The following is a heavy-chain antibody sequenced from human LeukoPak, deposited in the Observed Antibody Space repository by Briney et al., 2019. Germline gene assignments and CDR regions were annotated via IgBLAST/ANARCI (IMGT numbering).Heavy chain of an antibody. J-gene: IGHJ4*02. Sequence: GGSLRLSCAASGFTFSDYYMSWIRQAPGKGLEWVSYISSSGSTIYYPDSVKGRFTISRDNAKNSLYLQMNSLRAEDTAVYYCARPSSPGYSNPFDYWGQGTLVTVSS. CDR3: ARPSSPGYSNPFDY. D-gene: IGHD6-13*01. CDR1: GFTFSDYY. V-gene: IGHV3-11*01. CDR2: ISSSGSTI.